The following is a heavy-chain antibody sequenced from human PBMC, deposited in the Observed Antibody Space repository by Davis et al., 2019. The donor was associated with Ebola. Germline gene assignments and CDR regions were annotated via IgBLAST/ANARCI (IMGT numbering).Heavy chain of an antibody. CDR3: ARGILGYCSSTSCYLGY. V-gene: IGHV1-2*02. J-gene: IGHJ4*02. Sequence: ASVQVSCKASGYTFTGYYMHWVRQAPGQGLEWMGWINPNSGGTNYAQKFQGRVTMTRDTSISTAYMELSRLRSDDTAVYYCARGILGYCSSTSCYLGYWGQGTLVTVSS. CDR1: GYTFTGYY. CDR2: INPNSGGT. D-gene: IGHD2-2*01.